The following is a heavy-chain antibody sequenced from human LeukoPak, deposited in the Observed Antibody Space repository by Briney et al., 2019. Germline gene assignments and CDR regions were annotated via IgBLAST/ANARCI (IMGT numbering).Heavy chain of an antibody. V-gene: IGHV3-7*01. CDR2: IKQDGSEK. CDR3: ARGLAAYYFDY. Sequence: GGSLRLSCAASGFTFSSYWMSWVRQAPGKGLERVANIKQDGSEKYYVDSVKGRFTISRDNAKNSLYLQMNSLRAEDTAVYYCARGLAAYYFDYWGQGTLVTVSS. D-gene: IGHD6-13*01. CDR1: GFTFSSYW. J-gene: IGHJ4*02.